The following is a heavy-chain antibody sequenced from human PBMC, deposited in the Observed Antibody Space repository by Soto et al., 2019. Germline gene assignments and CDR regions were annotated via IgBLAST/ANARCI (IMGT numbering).Heavy chain of an antibody. D-gene: IGHD3-10*01. CDR1: GFTFSNAW. Sequence: PGGSLRLSCAASGFTFSNAWMNWVRQAPGKWLEWVGRIKSKSDGGTTDYAAPVKGRFTISRDDSKNTLYLQMNSLKTEDTAVYYCTTVSDGSGSYDLYYYYYYGMDVWGQGTTVTVSS. J-gene: IGHJ6*02. V-gene: IGHV3-15*07. CDR3: TTVSDGSGSYDLYYYYYYGMDV. CDR2: IKSKSDGGTT.